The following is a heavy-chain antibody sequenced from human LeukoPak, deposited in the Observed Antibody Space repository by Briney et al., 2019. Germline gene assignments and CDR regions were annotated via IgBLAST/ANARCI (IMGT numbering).Heavy chain of an antibody. J-gene: IGHJ3*02. CDR3: ARDTVDYDSSGYNAFDI. Sequence: GASVKVSCKASGYTFTSYYMHWVRQAPGQGLEWMGIINPSGGSTSYAQKFQGRVTMTRDMSTSTVYMELSSLRSEDTAVYYCARDTVDYDSSGYNAFDIWGQGTMVTVSS. CDR1: GYTFTSYY. CDR2: INPSGGST. V-gene: IGHV1-46*01. D-gene: IGHD3-22*01.